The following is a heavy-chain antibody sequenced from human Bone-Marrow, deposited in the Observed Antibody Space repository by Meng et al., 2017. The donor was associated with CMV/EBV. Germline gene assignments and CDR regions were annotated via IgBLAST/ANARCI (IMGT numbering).Heavy chain of an antibody. CDR1: GFTVSSNY. CDR2: IYSGGST. J-gene: IGHJ4*02. D-gene: IGHD3-22*01. CDR3: AREKTHYDSSGLDY. V-gene: IGHV3-66*01. Sequence: GESLKISCAASGFTVSSNYMSWVRQAPGKGLEWVSVIYSGGSTYYADSVKGRFTISRDNAKNSLYLQMNSLRAEDTAVYYCAREKTHYDSSGLDYWGQGTLVTVSS.